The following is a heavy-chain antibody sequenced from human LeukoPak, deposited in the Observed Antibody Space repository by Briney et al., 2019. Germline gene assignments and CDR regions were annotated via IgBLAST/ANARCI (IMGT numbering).Heavy chain of an antibody. CDR3: ARLSYWVFEI. CDR2: IKFDGSEK. V-gene: IGHV3-7*01. CDR1: AFTLSGYW. D-gene: IGHD2-21*01. J-gene: IGHJ3*02. Sequence: GGSLRLSCAASAFTLSGYWMTWVRQAPGKGLEWVANIKFDGSEKFYVDSVKGRFTISRDNAKNSLYLQMNSLRAEDTSVYFCARLSYWVFEIWGQGTMVTVSS.